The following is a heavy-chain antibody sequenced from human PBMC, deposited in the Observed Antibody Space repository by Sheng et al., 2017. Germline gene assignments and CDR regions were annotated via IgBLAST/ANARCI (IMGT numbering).Heavy chain of an antibody. CDR3: ARGIVGANGCFDI. CDR2: INHSGST. CDR1: GGSFSGYY. V-gene: IGHV4-34*01. D-gene: IGHD1-26*01. Sequence: QVQLQQWGAGLLKPSETLSLTCAVYGGSFSGYYWSWIRHAPTGRGVEWIGEINHSGSTNYNPSLKSRVTISVDTSKNQFSLKLSSVTAADTAVYYCARGIVGANGCFDIWGQGTMVTVSS. J-gene: IGHJ3*02.